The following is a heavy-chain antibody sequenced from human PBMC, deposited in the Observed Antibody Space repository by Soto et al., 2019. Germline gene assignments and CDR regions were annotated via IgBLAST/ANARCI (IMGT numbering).Heavy chain of an antibody. D-gene: IGHD3-10*01. CDR2: INPSTGGP. V-gene: IGHV1-2*02. CDR1: GYIFTAHY. Sequence: ASVKVSCKASGYIFTAHYIHWVRQAPGQGVQWMGWINPSTGGPNYAEDFEGRVTMTSDTSTSTAYMELSGLTSDDTAVYYCAKDGPSRTGASIVWSGEFFSWGQGTQVTVSS. CDR3: AKDGPSRTGASIVWSGEFFS. J-gene: IGHJ4*02.